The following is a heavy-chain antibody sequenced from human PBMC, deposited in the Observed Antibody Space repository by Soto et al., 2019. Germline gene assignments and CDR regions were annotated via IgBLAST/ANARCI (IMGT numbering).Heavy chain of an antibody. D-gene: IGHD3-22*01. CDR1: GYSFTIYW. CDR3: ARPPHYDSSGYHDY. J-gene: IGHJ4*02. Sequence: GESLKISCNGSGYSFTIYWIGWVRQMPGKGLEWMGIIYPGDSDTRYSPSFQGQVTISADKSISTAYLQWSSLKASDTAMYYCARPPHYDSSGYHDYWGQGTLVTSPQ. V-gene: IGHV5-51*01. CDR2: IYPGDSDT.